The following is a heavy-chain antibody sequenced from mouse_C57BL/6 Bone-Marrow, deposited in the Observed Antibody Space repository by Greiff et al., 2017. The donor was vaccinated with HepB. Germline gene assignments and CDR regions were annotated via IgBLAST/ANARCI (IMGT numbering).Heavy chain of an antibody. J-gene: IGHJ4*01. CDR1: GFTFSGLY. V-gene: IGHV7-1*01. Sequence: EVKLVESGGGLVQSGRSLRLPRATFGFTFSGLYMEWVRQAPGKGLEWSGVSRNKANDYTTEYSASVKVRFIVSRDTTHSILYLQMNALRAENTAIYYCARDASKDAMDYWGQGTSVTVSS. CDR2: SRNKANDYTT. D-gene: IGHD2-5*01. CDR3: ARDASKDAMDY.